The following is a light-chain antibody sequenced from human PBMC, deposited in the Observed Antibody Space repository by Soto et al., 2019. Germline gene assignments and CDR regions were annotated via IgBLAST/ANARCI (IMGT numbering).Light chain of an antibody. V-gene: IGKV3-20*01. CDR3: QQYGSSGA. Sequence: EIVLTQSPGTLSLSPGERATLSCRAGQSVSNNYLAWYQQKPGRVPWLLICGAANRATGIPDRFSGSGSGIDFTLTISRLEPEDFAVYYCQQYGSSGAFGQGTKVDIK. CDR2: GAA. J-gene: IGKJ1*01. CDR1: QSVSNNY.